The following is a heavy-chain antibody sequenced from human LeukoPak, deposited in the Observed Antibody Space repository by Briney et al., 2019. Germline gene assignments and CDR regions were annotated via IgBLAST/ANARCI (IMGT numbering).Heavy chain of an antibody. D-gene: IGHD2-15*01. J-gene: IGHJ3*02. CDR1: GGSISGYH. CDR2: IYYSGSS. CDR3: ARDRENCSGGSCYGDAFDI. V-gene: IGHV4-59*01. Sequence: PSETLSLTCNVSGGSISGYHWSWIRQPPGKGLEWLGYIYYSGSSNYNPSLKSRVTISADTSKNQFSLKLSSVTAADTAVYYCARDRENCSGGSCYGDAFDIWGQGTMVTVSS.